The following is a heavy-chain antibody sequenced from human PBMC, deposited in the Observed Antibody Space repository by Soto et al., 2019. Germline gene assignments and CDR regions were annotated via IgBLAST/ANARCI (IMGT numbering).Heavy chain of an antibody. Sequence: PSQTLSLTCAISGDSVSSNSAAWNWIRQSPSRGLEWLGRTYYRSKWYNDYAVSVKSRITINPDTSKNQFSLQLNSVTPEDTAVNAGARNGRWADTEGHGRFDHWGQGTLVTVSS. D-gene: IGHD1-1*01. CDR3: ARNGRWADTEGHGRFDH. J-gene: IGHJ5*02. CDR2: TYYRSKWYN. V-gene: IGHV6-1*01. CDR1: GDSVSSNSAA.